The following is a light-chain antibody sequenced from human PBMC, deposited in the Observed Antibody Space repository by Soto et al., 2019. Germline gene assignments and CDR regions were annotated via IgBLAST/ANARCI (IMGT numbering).Light chain of an antibody. Sequence: QSVLTQPASVSGSPGQSITISCTGTSSDVGGYNYVSWYRLHPGKAPKLMIYEVSKRPSGVPDRFSGSKSGNTASLTISGLQAADEADYYCSLYTSENAYVFGTGTKVTVL. CDR3: SLYTSENAYV. J-gene: IGLJ1*01. CDR1: SSDVGGYNY. CDR2: EVS. V-gene: IGLV2-14*01.